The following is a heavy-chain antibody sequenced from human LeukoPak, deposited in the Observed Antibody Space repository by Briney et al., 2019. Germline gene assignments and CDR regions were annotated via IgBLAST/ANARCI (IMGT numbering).Heavy chain of an antibody. Sequence: PSETLSLTCTVSGGSISSSSYYWGWIRQPPGKGLEWIGSIYYSGSTYYNPSLKSRVTISVDTSKNQFSLKLSSVTAADTAVYYCARDMEITGYQDIDYWGQGTLVTVSS. CDR2: IYYSGST. V-gene: IGHV4-39*07. CDR3: ARDMEITGYQDIDY. J-gene: IGHJ4*02. CDR1: GGSISSSSYY. D-gene: IGHD1-14*01.